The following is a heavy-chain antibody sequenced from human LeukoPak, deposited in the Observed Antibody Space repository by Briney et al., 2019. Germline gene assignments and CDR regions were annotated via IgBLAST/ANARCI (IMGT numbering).Heavy chain of an antibody. D-gene: IGHD1-26*01. CDR3: ARIFPSYIVGATTREMLDDY. CDR1: GYTFTSYY. Sequence: GASVKVSCKASGYTFTSYYMHWVRQAPGQGLEWMGIINPNSGGTNYAQKFQGRVTMTRDTSISTAYMELSSLRSDDTAVYYCARIFPSYIVGATTREMLDDYWGQGTLVTVSS. V-gene: IGHV1-2*02. CDR2: INPNSGGT. J-gene: IGHJ4*02.